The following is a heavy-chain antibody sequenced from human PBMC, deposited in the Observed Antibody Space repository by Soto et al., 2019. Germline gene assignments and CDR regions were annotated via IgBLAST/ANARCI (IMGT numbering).Heavy chain of an antibody. Sequence: QVQLVQSGAEVKKPGSSVKVSCKASGGTFSSYAISWVRQAPGQGLEWMGGIIPIFGTANYAQKFQGRVTITADESTSTASRERSSLRSEDTAVYYCARGPVVVTAIILDYWGQGTLVTVSS. V-gene: IGHV1-69*12. CDR3: ARGPVVVTAIILDY. CDR2: IIPIFGTA. CDR1: GGTFSSYA. J-gene: IGHJ4*02. D-gene: IGHD2-21*02.